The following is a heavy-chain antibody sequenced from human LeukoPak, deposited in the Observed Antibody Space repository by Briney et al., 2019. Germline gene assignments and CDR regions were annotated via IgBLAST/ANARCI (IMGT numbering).Heavy chain of an antibody. Sequence: PGGSLRLSCAASGFTFSSYAMSWVRQAPGKGLEWVSAISGSGGSTYYADSVKGRFTISRDNSKNTLYLQMNSLRAEDTAVYYCAKDSSSRLLRNWFDPWGQGTLVTVSS. D-gene: IGHD6-13*01. J-gene: IGHJ5*02. V-gene: IGHV3-23*01. CDR1: GFTFSSYA. CDR2: ISGSGGST. CDR3: AKDSSSRLLRNWFDP.